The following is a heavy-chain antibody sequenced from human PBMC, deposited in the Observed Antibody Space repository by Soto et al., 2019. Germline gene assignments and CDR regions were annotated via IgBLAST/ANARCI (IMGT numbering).Heavy chain of an antibody. D-gene: IGHD1-26*01. Sequence: GGSLRLSCEASGFNFRDFWMHWVRQPPGKGPEWVSNIPSDGRDVSYADSVRGRFTISRDDARNTLYLQMSDLRVEDMAIYYCTRDDSGLGIDYWGQGTQVTVSS. J-gene: IGHJ4*02. V-gene: IGHV3-74*01. CDR2: IPSDGRDV. CDR1: GFNFRDFW. CDR3: TRDDSGLGIDY.